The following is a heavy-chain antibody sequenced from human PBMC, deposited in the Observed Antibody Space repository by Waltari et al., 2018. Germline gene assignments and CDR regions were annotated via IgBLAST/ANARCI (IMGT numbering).Heavy chain of an antibody. CDR2: MNPNSGNT. V-gene: IGHV1-8*03. CDR1: GYTFHSYD. J-gene: IGHJ6*02. CDR3: ARGGVRIPRYYYYGMDV. D-gene: IGHD6-13*01. Sequence: QVQLVQSGAEVKKPGASVKVSCKASGYTFHSYDINWVRPATGQGLEWMGWMNPNSGNTGYAQKFQGRVTITRNTSISTAYMELSSLRSEDTAVYYCARGGVRIPRYYYYGMDVWGQGTTVTVSS.